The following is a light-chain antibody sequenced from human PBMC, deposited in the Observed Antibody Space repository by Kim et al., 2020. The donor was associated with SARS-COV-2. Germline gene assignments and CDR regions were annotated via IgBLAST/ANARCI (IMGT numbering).Light chain of an antibody. V-gene: IGKV1-16*01. J-gene: IGKJ4*01. CDR2: DAS. CDR1: QGLSYY. Sequence: SASVGDRLTLSCRASQGLSYYVAWIQERPGKAPKALIYDASRLQSGVPSRFSGSVSGTDFTPTITNLQPEDFATYYCQQYLNYPLTFGGGTRVEIK. CDR3: QQYLNYPLT.